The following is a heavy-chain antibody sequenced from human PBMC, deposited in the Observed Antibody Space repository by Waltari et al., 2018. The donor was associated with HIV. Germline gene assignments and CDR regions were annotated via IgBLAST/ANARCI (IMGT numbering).Heavy chain of an antibody. D-gene: IGHD1-7*01. V-gene: IGHV1-2*02. CDR2: INPNSGDT. CDR3: ARDRARTTDYYYYCMDV. Sequence: VQLMQSGAEVKKPGGSVKVSCKASVYTFTGYYMYWVRKAPGQGLEWMRCINPNSGDTNYAQKFQGRFTMTRDTSISTDYMELSRLRSDDTAMYYCARDRARTTDYYYYCMDVWGQGTTVTVSS. J-gene: IGHJ6*02. CDR1: VYTFTGYY.